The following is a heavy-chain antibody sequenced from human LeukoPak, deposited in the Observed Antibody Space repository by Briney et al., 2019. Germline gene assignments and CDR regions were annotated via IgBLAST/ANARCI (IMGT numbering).Heavy chain of an antibody. Sequence: GASVKVSCKASGYTFTNYDINWVRQATGQGLEWMGWMNPNSGNTGYAQKFQGRVTMTRNTSISTAYMELSSLRSEDTAVYYCASYCSSTSCYGYGMDVWGQGTTVTVSS. CDR1: GYTFTNYD. CDR2: MNPNSGNT. J-gene: IGHJ6*02. V-gene: IGHV1-8*01. CDR3: ASYCSSTSCYGYGMDV. D-gene: IGHD2-2*01.